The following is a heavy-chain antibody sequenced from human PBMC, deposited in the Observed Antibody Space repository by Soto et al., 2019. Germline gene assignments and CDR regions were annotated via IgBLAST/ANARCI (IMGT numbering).Heavy chain of an antibody. Sequence: QVQLQQWGSGLLKPSETLSLTCAIYGGSFSDYYWHWIRQSPGKGLEWIGEIHLSGRVNFTPSLKSRTSPSMDTSRNQFFLPLRSVTAADTAVYFCARTPTRGASAWLDPWGRGHLVTVSS. V-gene: IGHV4-34*01. CDR2: IHLSGRV. CDR1: GGSFSDYY. J-gene: IGHJ5*02. D-gene: IGHD1-26*01. CDR3: ARTPTRGASAWLDP.